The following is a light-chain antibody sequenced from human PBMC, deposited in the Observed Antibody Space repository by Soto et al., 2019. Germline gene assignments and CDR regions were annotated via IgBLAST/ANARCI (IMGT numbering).Light chain of an antibody. V-gene: IGKV3-20*01. CDR1: QSVSSSY. CDR2: GAS. Sequence: EIVLTQSPGTLPLSPGERATLSCRASQSVSSSYLVWYQQKPGQAPRPLIYGASTRATGIPVRFSGSGSGTYFTRTISRLEPEDFAVYYCQQYGSSPFTFGQGTKLQIK. J-gene: IGKJ2*01. CDR3: QQYGSSPFT.